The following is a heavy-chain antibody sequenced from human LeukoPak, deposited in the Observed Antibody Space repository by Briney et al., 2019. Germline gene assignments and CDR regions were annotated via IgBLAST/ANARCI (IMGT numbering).Heavy chain of an antibody. J-gene: IGHJ6*02. CDR2: INPNSGGT. D-gene: IGHD3-10*01. CDR3: ATPRGSGSYSPYYYGMDV. Sequence: GASVKVSCKASGYTFTGYYMHWVRQAPGQGLEWMGWINPNSGGTNYAQKFQGRVTMTRDTSISTAYMELSRLRSEDTAVYYCATPRGSGSYSPYYYGMDVWGQGTTVTVS. V-gene: IGHV1-2*02. CDR1: GYTFTGYY.